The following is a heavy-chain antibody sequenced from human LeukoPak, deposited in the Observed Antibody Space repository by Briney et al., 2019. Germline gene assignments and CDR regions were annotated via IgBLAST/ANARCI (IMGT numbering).Heavy chain of an antibody. J-gene: IGHJ2*01. CDR2: INWKTGNG. Sequence: GGSLRLSCAVSGFNFDDYAMHWVRHAPGRGLEWVSGINWKTGNGIYADSVKGRFTTSRDNAKNSLYLQMSSLRAEDTALYYCTRRAARWQFDLWGRGTLLTVSS. V-gene: IGHV3-9*01. CDR3: TRRAARWQFDL. CDR1: GFNFDDYA. D-gene: IGHD5-24*01.